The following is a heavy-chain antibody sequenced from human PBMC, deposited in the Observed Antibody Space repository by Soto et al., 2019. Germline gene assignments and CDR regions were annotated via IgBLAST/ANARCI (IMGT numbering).Heavy chain of an antibody. CDR2: IGTAGDT. CDR3: ARAGIQRSVAGYYYYYMDV. CDR1: GFTFSSYD. J-gene: IGHJ6*03. D-gene: IGHD6-19*01. Sequence: GGSLRLSCAASGFTFSSYDMHWVRQATGKGLEWVSAIGTAGDTYYPGSVKGRFTISRENAKNSLYLQMNSLRAGDTAVYYCARAGIQRSVAGYYYYYMDVWGKGTTVTVSS. V-gene: IGHV3-13*01.